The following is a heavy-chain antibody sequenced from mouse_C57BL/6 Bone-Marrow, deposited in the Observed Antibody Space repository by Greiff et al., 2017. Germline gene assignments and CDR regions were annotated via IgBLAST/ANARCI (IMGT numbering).Heavy chain of an antibody. CDR1: GYTFTSYW. Sequence: VQLQQPGAELVKPGASVKVSCKASGYTFTSYWMHWVKQRPGQGLEWIGRIHPSDSDPNYNQKFKGKATLTVDKSSSTAYMPLSSLTSEDSAVYYCAISPSDYWGQGTTLTVSS. CDR3: AISPSDY. V-gene: IGHV1-74*01. CDR2: IHPSDSDP. J-gene: IGHJ2*01.